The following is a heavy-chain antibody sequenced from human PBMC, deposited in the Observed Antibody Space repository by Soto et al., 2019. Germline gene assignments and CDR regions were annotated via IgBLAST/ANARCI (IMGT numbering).Heavy chain of an antibody. CDR2: MFYSGLT. J-gene: IGHJ6*02. D-gene: IGHD2-15*01. V-gene: IGHV4-39*01. CDR1: GYSVTSSDYY. Sequence: SETLSLTCSASGYSVTSSDYYWAWIRQPPGKGLEWIGSMFYSGLTYYNPSLKSRVTLSVDTSKNQFSVRLNSVTAADTAVYYCAPLSVSLSGPYGIHVWGQGTTVTVSS. CDR3: APLSVSLSGPYGIHV.